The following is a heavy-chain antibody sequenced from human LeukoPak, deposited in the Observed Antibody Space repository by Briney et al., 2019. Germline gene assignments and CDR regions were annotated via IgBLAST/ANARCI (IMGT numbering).Heavy chain of an antibody. CDR1: GFPFSSYW. Sequence: GGSLRLSCVDSGFPFSSYWMTWVREAPGKGLWWVANIRQDGSKTSYVASVKGRFTISRDNAKNSLYLQMNSLRAEDTAIYYCTRVGYIDEGIDYWGQGTLVTVSS. D-gene: IGHD5-24*01. J-gene: IGHJ4*02. V-gene: IGHV3-7*04. CDR2: IRQDGSKT. CDR3: TRVGYIDEGIDY.